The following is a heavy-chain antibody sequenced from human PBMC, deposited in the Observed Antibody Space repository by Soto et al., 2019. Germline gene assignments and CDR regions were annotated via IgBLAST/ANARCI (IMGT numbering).Heavy chain of an antibody. Sequence: PGGSLRLSCAGSGFTFSDYYINWVRQAPGKGLEWISYVSTRGSTVNYADSVEGRFTIFRDNAENSLYLQMNSLRPEDTAIYYCAREGGFWSGSYPPSQYYYMDVSGKGTTVTVSS. CDR2: VSTRGSTV. CDR3: AREGGFWSGSYPPSQYYYMDV. D-gene: IGHD3-3*01. CDR1: GFTFSDYY. V-gene: IGHV3-11*01. J-gene: IGHJ6*03.